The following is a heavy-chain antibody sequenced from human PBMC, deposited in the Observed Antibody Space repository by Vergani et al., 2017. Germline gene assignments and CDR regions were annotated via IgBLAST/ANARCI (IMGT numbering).Heavy chain of an antibody. CDR1: GGSISSEGFY. Sequence: QVQLQESGPGLVKPSQTLSLTCTVSGGSISSEGFYWSWIRQPPGKGLEWIGYIYHSGSTYYNPSLKSRITMSVDTSKNQFSLNMSSVTAEDTAVYYCARDGLRYFDWRGWYFDLWGRGTRVTVSS. CDR2: IYHSGST. J-gene: IGHJ2*01. D-gene: IGHD3-9*01. CDR3: ARDGLRYFDWRGWYFDL. V-gene: IGHV4-30-4*08.